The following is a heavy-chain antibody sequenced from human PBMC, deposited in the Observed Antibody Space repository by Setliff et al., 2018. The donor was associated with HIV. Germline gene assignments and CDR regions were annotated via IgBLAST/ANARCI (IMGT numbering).Heavy chain of an antibody. CDR2: SGDT. CDR1: GGSITGYY. V-gene: IGHV4-4*07. Sequence: PSETLSLTCSVSGGSITGYYWSWIRQPAGKDMEWIGRSGDTIYNPSLESRVTISVDTSKNQFSLKLSSVTAADTDVYYCVRAFRWHAFDIWGQGTMVTVSS. J-gene: IGHJ3*02. D-gene: IGHD2-15*01. CDR3: VRAFRWHAFDI.